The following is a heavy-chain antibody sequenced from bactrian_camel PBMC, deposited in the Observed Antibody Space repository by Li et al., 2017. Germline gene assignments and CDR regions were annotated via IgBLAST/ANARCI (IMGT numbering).Heavy chain of an antibody. D-gene: IGHD2*01. CDR3: AARKFRAGTTCLGGFSEYNY. CDR1: GFTFSDYG. CDR2: ITNGVGST. V-gene: IGHV3S40*01. Sequence: VQLVESGGGLVQPGGSLRLPCAASGFTFSDYGMVWVRRAPGKGLEWVSTITNGVGSTSYASSVKGRFTVSRDNAKSTLSLQMNSLKPEDTAMYYCAARKFRAGTTCLGGFSEYNYWGEGTQVTVS. J-gene: IGHJ4*01.